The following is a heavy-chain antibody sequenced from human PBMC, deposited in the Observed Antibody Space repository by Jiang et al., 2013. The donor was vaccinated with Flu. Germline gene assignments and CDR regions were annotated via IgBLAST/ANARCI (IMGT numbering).Heavy chain of an antibody. CDR2: INHSGST. D-gene: IGHD2-2*01. CDR1: GGSFSGYY. CDR3: ARVYCSSTSCYAYAFDI. J-gene: IGHJ3*02. V-gene: IGHV4-34*01. Sequence: LLKPSETLSLTCAVYGGSFSGYYWSWIRQPPGKGLKWIGEINHSGSTNYNPSLKSRVTISVDTSKNQFSLKLSSVTAADTAVYYCARVYCSSTSCYAYAFDIWGQGTMVTVSS.